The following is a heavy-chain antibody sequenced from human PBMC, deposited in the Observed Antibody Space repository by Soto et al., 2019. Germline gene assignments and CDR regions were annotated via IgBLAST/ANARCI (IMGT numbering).Heavy chain of an antibody. J-gene: IGHJ1*01. CDR2: ISGSDGST. D-gene: IGHD2-15*01. CDR1: GFTFSSSA. V-gene: IGHV3-23*01. Sequence: GGSLRLSCAASGFTFSSSAMNWVRQAPGKGLEWVSVISGSDGSTNYADSVKGRFTISRDNAKNTLYLQMSSLRAEDTAVYYCARQPRMVATFWGQGTLVTGSS. CDR3: ARQPRMVATF.